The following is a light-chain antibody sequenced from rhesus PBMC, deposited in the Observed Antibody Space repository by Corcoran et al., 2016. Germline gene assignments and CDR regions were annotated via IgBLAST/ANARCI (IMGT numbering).Light chain of an antibody. V-gene: IGLV2-13*03. CDR2: AIS. CDR3: SSYASSSTYI. J-gene: IGLJ1*01. CDR1: SSDIGGYNR. Sequence: QAAPTQAPSVSGSPGQSVTSSCTGTSSDIGGYNRVSWYQQHPGQAPKLMIYAISKRPSGVSDRFSGSRSGNTASLTISGIQAEDEADYYCSSYASSSTYIFGAGTRLTVL.